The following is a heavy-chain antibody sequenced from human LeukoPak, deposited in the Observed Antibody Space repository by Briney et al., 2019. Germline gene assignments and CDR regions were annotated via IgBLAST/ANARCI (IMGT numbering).Heavy chain of an antibody. V-gene: IGHV1-69*13. Sequence: ASVKVSCKASGGTFSSYAISWVRQAPGQGLEWMGGIIPIFGTANYAQKFQGRVTITEDESTSTAYMELSSLRSEDTAVYYCARGAYSGSYYADFWGQGTLVTVSS. CDR1: GGTFSSYA. CDR3: ARGAYSGSYYADF. J-gene: IGHJ4*02. CDR2: IIPIFGTA. D-gene: IGHD1-26*01.